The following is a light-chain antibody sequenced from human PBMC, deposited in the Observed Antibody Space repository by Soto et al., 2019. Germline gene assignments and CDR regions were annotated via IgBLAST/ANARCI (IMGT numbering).Light chain of an antibody. V-gene: IGKV1-12*01. CDR3: QQAHIFPPT. CDR2: AAS. Sequence: QMTQSPSSVSASVGDRVTITCRASQDVTGWSAWYQQKPGKAPKLLISAASTLQSGVPSRFSGSGSGTDFTLTITSLQPEDFAPYYCQQAHIFPPTFGPGTKVDIK. CDR1: QDVTGW. J-gene: IGKJ3*01.